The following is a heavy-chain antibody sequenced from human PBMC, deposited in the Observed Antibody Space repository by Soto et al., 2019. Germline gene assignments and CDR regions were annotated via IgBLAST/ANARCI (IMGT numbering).Heavy chain of an antibody. D-gene: IGHD5-18*01. J-gene: IGHJ4*02. CDR3: ARIQGYSYGSSYFDY. CDR2: TYYRSKWYN. CDR1: GYSVSCNSAA. V-gene: IGHV6-1*01. Sequence: PSHTLSLTCGISGYSVSCNSAAWNWIRQSPSRGLEWLGRTYYRSKWYNDYAVSVKSRITLNPDTSKNQFSLQLNSVTPEDTAVYYCARIQGYSYGSSYFDYWGQGTLVTVSS.